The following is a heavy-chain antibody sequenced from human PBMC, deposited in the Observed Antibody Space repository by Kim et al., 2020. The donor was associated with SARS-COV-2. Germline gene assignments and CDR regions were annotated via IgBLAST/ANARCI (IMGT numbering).Heavy chain of an antibody. CDR3: AKSDCGGGSCYLINF. Sequence: GGSLRLSCAASGFTSINYDMNWVRQAPGRGLEWVSGISGSGETTYYADSVKGRFIMSRDNSKDTLYLYMSDLRAEDTVTYYCAKSDCGGGSCYLINFWG. V-gene: IGHV3-23*01. J-gene: IGHJ2*01. CDR1: GFTSINYD. D-gene: IGHD2-15*01. CDR2: ISGSGETT.